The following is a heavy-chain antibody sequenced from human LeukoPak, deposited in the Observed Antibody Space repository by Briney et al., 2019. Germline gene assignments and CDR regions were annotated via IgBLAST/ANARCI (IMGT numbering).Heavy chain of an antibody. D-gene: IGHD2-8*01. V-gene: IGHV3-53*01. J-gene: IGHJ4*02. CDR3: ARDLGYCTNGVCHTRFDY. Sequence: GGSLRLSCAASGFTVSSNYMSWVRQAPGKGLEWVSIIYSGGSTYSADSVKGRFSISRDNTKGSLFLQLNSLRAEDTAVYYCARDLGYCTNGVCHTRFDYWGQGTLVAVSS. CDR1: GFTVSSNY. CDR2: IYSGGST.